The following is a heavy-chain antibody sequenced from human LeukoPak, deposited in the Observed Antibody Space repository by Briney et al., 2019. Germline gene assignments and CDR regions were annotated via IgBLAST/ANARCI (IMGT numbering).Heavy chain of an antibody. CDR2: TSGSGGST. CDR3: AKGHYDSSSAHFIDY. Sequence: GGSLRLSCAASGFTFSSYAMHWVRQAPGKGLEWVSATSGSGGSTYYADSVKGRFTISRDNSKNTLYLQMNSLRAEDTAVYYCAKGHYDSSSAHFIDYWGQGTLVTVSS. V-gene: IGHV3-23*01. J-gene: IGHJ4*02. CDR1: GFTFSSYA. D-gene: IGHD6-6*01.